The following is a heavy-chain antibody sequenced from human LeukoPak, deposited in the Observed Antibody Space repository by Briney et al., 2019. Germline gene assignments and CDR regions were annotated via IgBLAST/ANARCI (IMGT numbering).Heavy chain of an antibody. D-gene: IGHD6-13*01. V-gene: IGHV3-15*01. CDR3: TTERGSASWYEYYFDN. J-gene: IGHJ4*02. CDR2: TKRKIHGGAT. Sequence: GGPLRLPCAAPGFTFSNAWMSWVRQAPGKGLEWVGRTKRKIHGGATDYAEAVKGRFTISRDDSRATLYLQMSSLKAEDTAVYYCTTERGSASWYEYYFDNWGQGTLVTVAS. CDR1: GFTFSNAW.